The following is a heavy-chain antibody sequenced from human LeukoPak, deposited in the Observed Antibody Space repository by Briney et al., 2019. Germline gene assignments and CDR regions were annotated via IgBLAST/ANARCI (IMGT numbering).Heavy chain of an antibody. J-gene: IGHJ4*02. CDR1: GYTFTGYY. Sequence: ASVKVSCKASGYTFTGYYLHWVRQAPGQGLEWMGWISPNSDDTNYAQKFRGRVNMTRDTSISTAYMELSRLRSDDTAVYYCAREMATIVNQFDYWGQGTLVTVSS. CDR2: ISPNSDDT. CDR3: AREMATIVNQFDY. D-gene: IGHD5-24*01. V-gene: IGHV1-2*02.